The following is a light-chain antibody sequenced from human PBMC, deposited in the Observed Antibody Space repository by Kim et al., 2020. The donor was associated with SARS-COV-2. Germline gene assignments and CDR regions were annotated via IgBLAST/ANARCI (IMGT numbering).Light chain of an antibody. CDR3: YSAADNNWV. CDR1: VLAKKY. CDR2: KDS. J-gene: IGLJ3*02. V-gene: IGLV3-27*01. Sequence: SYELTQPSSVSVSPGQTARITCSGDVLAKKYARWFQQKPGQAPVLVIYKDSERPSGIPERFSGSSSGTTVNLTISGAQVEDEADYYCYSAADNNWVFGGGTQLTVL.